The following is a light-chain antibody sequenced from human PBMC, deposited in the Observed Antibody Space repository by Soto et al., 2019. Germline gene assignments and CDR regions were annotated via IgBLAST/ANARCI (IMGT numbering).Light chain of an antibody. J-gene: IGLJ1*01. V-gene: IGLV1-40*01. CDR1: NSNIGSGHG. Sequence: QSVLTQPPSVSGAPGQRVTISCTGSNSNIGSGHGIHWYQQLPGTAPKLLIYDNTNRPSGVPDRFSGSKSGTSASLAITGLQAEDEADYYSQSYESSLSAYVFGTGTKVTVL. CDR3: QSYESSLSAYV. CDR2: DNT.